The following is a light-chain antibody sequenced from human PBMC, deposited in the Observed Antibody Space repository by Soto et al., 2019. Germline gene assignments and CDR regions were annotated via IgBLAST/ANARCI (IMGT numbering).Light chain of an antibody. Sequence: QSALTQPPSASGSPGQSVTISCTGTRSDVGGYNYVSWYQQHPGKVPKLMIYEVTKRPSGVPDRFSGSKSGNTASLTVSGLQAEDEADYCCASYAGSTYFWVFGGGTKLTVL. CDR1: RSDVGGYNY. J-gene: IGLJ3*02. CDR3: ASYAGSTYFWV. V-gene: IGLV2-8*01. CDR2: EVT.